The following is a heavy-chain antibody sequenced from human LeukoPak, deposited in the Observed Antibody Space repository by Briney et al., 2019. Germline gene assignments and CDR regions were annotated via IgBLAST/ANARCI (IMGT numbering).Heavy chain of an antibody. V-gene: IGHV4-59*08. Sequence: PSETLSLTCTVSGGSISSYYWSWIRQPPGKGLEWIGYIYYSGSTNYNPSLKSRVTISVDTSKNQFSLKLSSVTAADTAVYYCARHLYGSGLYYFDYWGQGTLVTVSS. CDR1: GGSISSYY. D-gene: IGHD3-10*01. J-gene: IGHJ4*02. CDR3: ARHLYGSGLYYFDY. CDR2: IYYSGST.